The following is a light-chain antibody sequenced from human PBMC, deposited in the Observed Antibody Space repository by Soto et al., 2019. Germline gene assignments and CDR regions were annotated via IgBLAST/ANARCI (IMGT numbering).Light chain of an antibody. CDR1: SGHSNYA. J-gene: IGLJ7*01. CDR3: QTWGTGSGSVV. V-gene: IGLV4-69*01. CDR2: VNSGGSH. Sequence: QSVLTQSPSASASLGASVKLTCTLSSGHSNYAIAWHQQQPENGPRYLMKVNSGGSHIKGDGIPDRFSGSSSGAGRYLFISSLQSEDEADYYCQTWGTGSGSVVFGGGTQLTVL.